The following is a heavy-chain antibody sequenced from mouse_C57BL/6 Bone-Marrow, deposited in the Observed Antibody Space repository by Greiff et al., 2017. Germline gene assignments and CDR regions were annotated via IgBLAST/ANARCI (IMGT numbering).Heavy chain of an antibody. CDR3: VRSSNVIMYAMDY. CDR2: IDPSDSYT. V-gene: IGHV1-50*01. CDR1: GYTFTSYW. Sequence: QVQLQQPGAELVKPGASVKLSCKASGYTFTSYWMQWVKQRPGQGLEWIGEIDPSDSYTNYNQKFKGKATLTVDTSSSTAYMQLSSLTSEDSAVYYCVRSSNVIMYAMDYWGQGTSVTVSS. D-gene: IGHD1-1*01. J-gene: IGHJ4*01.